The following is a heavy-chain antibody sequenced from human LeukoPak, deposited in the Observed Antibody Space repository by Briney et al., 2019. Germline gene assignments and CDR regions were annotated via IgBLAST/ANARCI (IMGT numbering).Heavy chain of an antibody. CDR1: GFTFSSYE. D-gene: IGHD5-12*01. Sequence: PGGSLRLSCAASGFTFSSYEMNWVRQAPGKGLEWVSYISSSGSTIYYADSVKGRFTISRDNAKNSLYLQMNSLRAEDTAVYYCARGGYSGYENYFDYWGQGTLVTVSS. CDR3: ARGGYSGYENYFDY. J-gene: IGHJ4*02. V-gene: IGHV3-48*03. CDR2: ISSSGSTI.